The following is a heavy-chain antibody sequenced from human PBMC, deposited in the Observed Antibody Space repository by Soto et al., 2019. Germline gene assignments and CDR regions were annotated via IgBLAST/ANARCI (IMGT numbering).Heavy chain of an antibody. CDR3: ARTIFGVVNNWFDP. V-gene: IGHV4-61*08. D-gene: IGHD3-3*01. CDR2: IYYSGSS. Sequence: SETLSLTCTVSGGSISGGGSYWSWIRQRPGKGLEWIGYIYYSGSSNYNPSLKGRVTISADTSKNQFSLRLSSVTAADTAVYYCARTIFGVVNNWFDPWGQGTRVTVSS. J-gene: IGHJ5*02. CDR1: GGSISGGGSY.